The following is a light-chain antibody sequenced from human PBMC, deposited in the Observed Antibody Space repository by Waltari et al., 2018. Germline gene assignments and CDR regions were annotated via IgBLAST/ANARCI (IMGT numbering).Light chain of an antibody. Sequence: DILMTQSPSTLSASVGDRVTITCRASQSIITWLAWYQQRPGKAPKVLIYKASSLESGVPSRFSGSGSGTEFSLTISSLQPDDSATYYCLQYNSYPLTFGGGTKVEIK. CDR3: LQYNSYPLT. J-gene: IGKJ4*01. V-gene: IGKV1-5*03. CDR1: QSIITW. CDR2: KAS.